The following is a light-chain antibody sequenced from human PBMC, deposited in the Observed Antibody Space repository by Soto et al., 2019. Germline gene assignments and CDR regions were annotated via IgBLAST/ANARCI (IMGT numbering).Light chain of an antibody. V-gene: IGKV3-15*01. Sequence: EIVMTQSPATLSVSPGERATLSCRASQSVNSNLAWYQQKPGNSPRLLIYGASTRVNGIPARFSGSGSGTEFTITISSLQSEDFAIYYCQQHNSWPPVFGQGTKLEIK. CDR3: QQHNSWPPV. CDR2: GAS. J-gene: IGKJ2*01. CDR1: QSVNSN.